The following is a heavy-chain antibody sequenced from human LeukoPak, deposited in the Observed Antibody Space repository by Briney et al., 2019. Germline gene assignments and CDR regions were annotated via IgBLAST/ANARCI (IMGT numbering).Heavy chain of an antibody. CDR3: ARDAYCGGDCSSPDY. J-gene: IGHJ4*02. V-gene: IGHV3-21*01. D-gene: IGHD2-21*02. CDR1: GFTFSSYS. Sequence: GGSLRLSCAASGFTFSSYSMNCVRQAPGKGLEWVSSISSSSYIYYADSVKGRFTISRDNAKNSLYLQMNSLRAEDTAVYYCARDAYCGGDCSSPDYWGQGTLVTVSS. CDR2: ISSSSYI.